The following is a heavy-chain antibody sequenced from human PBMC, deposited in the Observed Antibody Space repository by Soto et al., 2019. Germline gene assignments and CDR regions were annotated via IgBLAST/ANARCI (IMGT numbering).Heavy chain of an antibody. CDR3: ARGQDRSSGAIDY. V-gene: IGHV4-30-2*01. CDR1: GGSISSGGYS. J-gene: IGHJ4*02. D-gene: IGHD2-15*01. Sequence: QLQLQESGSGLVKPSQTLSLTCAVSGGSISSGGYSWSWIRQPPGKGLEWIGYVYHSGSTYYNPSLKSRVTISVYRSKNQFPLKLSSLTAADTAVYYCARGQDRSSGAIDYWGQGTLVTVSS. CDR2: VYHSGST.